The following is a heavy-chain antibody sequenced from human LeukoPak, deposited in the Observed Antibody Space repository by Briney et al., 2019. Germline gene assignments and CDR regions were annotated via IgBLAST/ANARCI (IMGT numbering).Heavy chain of an antibody. V-gene: IGHV4-34*01. D-gene: IGHD5-12*01. CDR3: ARDGGSWATIVYYMDV. CDR2: IHHRGNT. CDR1: GGSFSGYY. J-gene: IGHJ6*03. Sequence: KSSETLSLTCAVYGGSFSGYYWSWIRQPPGKGLEWIGEIHHRGNTNYNPSLKSRLTISVDTSKHQFPLRLSSVTAADTAVYYCARDGGSWATIVYYMDVWGKGTTVTVSS.